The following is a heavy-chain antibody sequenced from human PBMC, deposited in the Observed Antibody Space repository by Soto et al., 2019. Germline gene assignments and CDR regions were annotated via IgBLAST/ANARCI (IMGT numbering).Heavy chain of an antibody. V-gene: IGHV3-72*01. CDR3: ARVVGITNKWCDS. CDR2: TRNKANSYTT. CDR1: GFTFSDHY. D-gene: IGHD3-3*01. J-gene: IGHJ5*01. Sequence: PGGSLRLSCAASGFTFSDHYMDWVRQAPGKGLEWVGRTRNKANSYTTEYAASVKGRFSISRDDSKNSLYLQMNSLKTEDTAVYYCARVVGITNKWCDSWGQGTQVTVSS.